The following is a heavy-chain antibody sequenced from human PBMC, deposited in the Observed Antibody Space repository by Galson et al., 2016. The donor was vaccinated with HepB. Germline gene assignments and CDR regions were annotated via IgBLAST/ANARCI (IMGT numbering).Heavy chain of an antibody. Sequence: SQTLSPTCPLPAGSISRSSYYWDWIRQPPGKGLEWIGSIYDSGSTYYNPSPQCRVTISIPTSNNHFSLRLTSVTAADTALYYCAMQYWGGPSDYWGQGILVTVSS. D-gene: IGHD2/OR15-2a*01. CDR3: AMQYWGGPSDY. CDR1: AGSISRSSYY. CDR2: IYDSGST. V-gene: IGHV4-39*07. J-gene: IGHJ4*02.